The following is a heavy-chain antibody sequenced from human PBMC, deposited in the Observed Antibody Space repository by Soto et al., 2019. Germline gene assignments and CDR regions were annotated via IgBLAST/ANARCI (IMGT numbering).Heavy chain of an antibody. J-gene: IGHJ4*02. CDR1: GFSLSTSGVG. V-gene: IGHV2-5*02. Sequence: QITLKESGPTLVKPTQTLTLTCTFSGFSLSTSGVGVGWIRQPPGKALEWLALTYWDDDKRYSPSLKSRLTITKDPSQNPVVLTMTQMDPVDTATYYCAHRRYDSSGYIVDYWGQGTLVTVSS. CDR2: TYWDDDK. D-gene: IGHD3-22*01. CDR3: AHRRYDSSGYIVDY.